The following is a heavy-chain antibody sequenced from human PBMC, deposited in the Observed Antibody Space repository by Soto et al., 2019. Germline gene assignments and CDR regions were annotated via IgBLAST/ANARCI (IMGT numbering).Heavy chain of an antibody. D-gene: IGHD2-2*01. J-gene: IGHJ5*02. CDR2: IIPIFGTA. CDR1: GGTFSSYA. CDR3: ERGPKGYCSSTSCFNNWVDH. V-gene: IGHV1-69*06. Sequence: SVKVSCKASGGTFSSYAISWVRQAPGQGLEWMGGIIPIFGTANYAQKFQGRVTITADKSTSTAYMELSSLRSEDTAVYYCERGPKGYCSSTSCFNNWVDHWGQGTLVTVSS.